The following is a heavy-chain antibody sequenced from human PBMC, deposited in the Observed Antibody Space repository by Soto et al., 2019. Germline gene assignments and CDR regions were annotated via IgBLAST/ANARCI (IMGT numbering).Heavy chain of an antibody. CDR1: GFTFSNYG. D-gene: IGHD2-2*01. V-gene: IGHV3-21*01. CDR3: ARDGSRTRCYGGHFDY. J-gene: IGHJ4*02. Sequence: EVQLVESGGGLVKPGGSLRLSCAASGFTFSNYGMNWVRQAPGKGLEWVSSISSSGNYMYYADSVKGRFTISRDNAKNSRYLQMNSLRGEDTDVYYCARDGSRTRCYGGHFDYWGQGTLVTVSS. CDR2: ISSSGNYM.